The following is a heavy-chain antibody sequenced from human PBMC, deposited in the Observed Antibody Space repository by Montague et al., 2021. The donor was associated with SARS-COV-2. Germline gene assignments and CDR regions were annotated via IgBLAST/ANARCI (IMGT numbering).Heavy chain of an antibody. CDR3: ARCGHSSRWYGRRNWFDP. D-gene: IGHD6-13*01. J-gene: IGHJ5*02. V-gene: IGHV4-34*01. CDR1: GGSFSGYY. Sequence: SETLSLTCAVYGGSFSGYYWSWIRQPPGKGLEWIGEINHSGSTNYNPSHKSRVTISVDTSKNQFSLKLSSVTAADTAVYYCARCGHSSRWYGRRNWFDPWGQGTMVTVSS. CDR2: INHSGST.